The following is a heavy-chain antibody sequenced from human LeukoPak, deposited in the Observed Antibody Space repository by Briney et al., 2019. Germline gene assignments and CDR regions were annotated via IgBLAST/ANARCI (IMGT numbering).Heavy chain of an antibody. CDR3: ARRGYSYGLDY. J-gene: IGHJ4*02. CDR1: GGSISSHF. Sequence: SETLSLTCTVSGGSISSHFWSWIRQPPGKGLEWIGYISYSGSTNYNPSLKSRVTFSVDTSKNQFSLKLSSVTAADTAVYYCARRGYSYGLDYWGQGTLVTVSS. CDR2: ISYSGST. V-gene: IGHV4-59*08. D-gene: IGHD5-18*01.